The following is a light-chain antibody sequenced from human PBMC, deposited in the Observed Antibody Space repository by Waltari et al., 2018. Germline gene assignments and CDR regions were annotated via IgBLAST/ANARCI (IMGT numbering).Light chain of an antibody. Sequence: QSVLTQPPSVSAAPGQKVTISCSGTSSKIGNNYVSWYQQFPGTAPKLLIYDNNKRPSGIPDRFSGSKSGTSATLVITGLQTGDEADYYCGAWDTSLSKVFGGGTKLTVL. CDR2: DNN. V-gene: IGLV1-51*01. J-gene: IGLJ2*01. CDR1: SSKIGNNY. CDR3: GAWDTSLSKV.